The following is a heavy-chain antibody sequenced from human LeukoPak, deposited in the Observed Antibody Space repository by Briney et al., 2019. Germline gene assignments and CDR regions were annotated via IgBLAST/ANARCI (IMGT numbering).Heavy chain of an antibody. CDR2: ISSSGSTI. Sequence: GGSLRLSCAASGFTFSCYEMNWVRQAPGKGLEWVSYISSSGSTIYYADSVKGRFTISRDNAKNSLYLQMNSLRAEDTAVYYCARLRGRIQLWLYYFDYWGQGTLVTVSS. D-gene: IGHD5-18*01. V-gene: IGHV3-48*03. J-gene: IGHJ4*02. CDR1: GFTFSCYE. CDR3: ARLRGRIQLWLYYFDY.